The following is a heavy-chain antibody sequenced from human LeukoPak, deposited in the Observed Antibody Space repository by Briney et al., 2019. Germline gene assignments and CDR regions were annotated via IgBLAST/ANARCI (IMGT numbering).Heavy chain of an antibody. CDR1: GGSISSYY. Sequence: SETLSLTCTVSGGSISSYYWSWIRQPPGKGLEWIGYIYYSGSTNYNPSLKSRVTISVDTSKNQFSLKLSSVTAADTAVYYCARHWGYCSGGSCHADYWGQGTLVTDSS. CDR2: IYYSGST. D-gene: IGHD2-15*01. CDR3: ARHWGYCSGGSCHADY. V-gene: IGHV4-59*08. J-gene: IGHJ4*02.